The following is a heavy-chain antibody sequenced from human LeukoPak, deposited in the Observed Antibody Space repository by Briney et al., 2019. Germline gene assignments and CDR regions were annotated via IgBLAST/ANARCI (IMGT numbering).Heavy chain of an antibody. CDR3: ARDSHRRDGYNFFDY. CDR2: IIPILGIA. Sequence: SVKVSCKASGGTFSSYAISWVRQAPGQGLEWMGRIIPILGIANYAQKFQGRVTITADKPTSTAYMELSSLRSEDTAVYYCARDSHRRDGYNFFDYWGQGTLVTVSS. D-gene: IGHD5-24*01. V-gene: IGHV1-69*04. J-gene: IGHJ4*02. CDR1: GGTFSSYA.